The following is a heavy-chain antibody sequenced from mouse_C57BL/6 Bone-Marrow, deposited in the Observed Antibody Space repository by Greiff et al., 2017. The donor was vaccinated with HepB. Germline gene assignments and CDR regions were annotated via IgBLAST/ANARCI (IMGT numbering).Heavy chain of an antibody. D-gene: IGHD4-1*01. CDR3: TLGRGGAMDY. J-gene: IGHJ4*01. CDR2: IDPENGDT. Sequence: EVQLQQSGAELVRPGASVKLSCTASGFNIKDDYMHWVKQRPEQGLEWIGWIDPENGDTEYASKFQGKATITADTSSNTAYLQLSSLTSEDNAVYYCTLGRGGAMDYWGQGTSVTVSS. V-gene: IGHV14-4*01. CDR1: GFNIKDDY.